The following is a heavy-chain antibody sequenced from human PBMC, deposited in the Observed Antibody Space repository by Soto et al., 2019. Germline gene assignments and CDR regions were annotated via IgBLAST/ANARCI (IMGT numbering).Heavy chain of an antibody. Sequence: PSETLSLTCTVSGGSISSYYWSWIRQPPGKGLEWIGYIYYSGSTNYNPSVKGRFTTSRDNSKNTLYLQMNSLRAEDTGVYYCAKGGMSSPFDYWGQGALVTVSS. CDR1: GGSISSYY. V-gene: IGHV4-59*12. J-gene: IGHJ4*02. CDR2: IYYSGST. D-gene: IGHD1-26*01. CDR3: AKGGMSSPFDY.